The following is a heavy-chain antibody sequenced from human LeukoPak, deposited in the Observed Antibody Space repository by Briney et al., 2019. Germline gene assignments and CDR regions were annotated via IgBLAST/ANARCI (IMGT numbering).Heavy chain of an antibody. V-gene: IGHV1-8*01. D-gene: IGHD3-10*01. CDR1: DYTFTNYD. CDR2: MNPKSGNT. Sequence: ASVTVSFKSSDYTFTNYDINWVRQAAGQGLEWMGWMNPKSGNTGYAQKFQGRVTMTRNTSISTAYMELSSLRSEDTAVYYCARGITHKRRGHDYWGQGTLVTVSS. J-gene: IGHJ4*02. CDR3: ARGITHKRRGHDY.